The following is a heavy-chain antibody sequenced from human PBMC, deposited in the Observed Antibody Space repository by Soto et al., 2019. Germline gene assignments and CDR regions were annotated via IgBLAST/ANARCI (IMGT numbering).Heavy chain of an antibody. CDR3: ARERAAATTYGWFDP. Sequence: PDTLSLTCTVPGGSISSYYWSWLRQPPGKGLEWIGYIYFSGSTTNYNPSLKSRVTISVDTSKNQFSLKLGSVTAADTAVYYCARERAAATTYGWFDPWGQGTLVTVSS. CDR2: IYFSGST. V-gene: IGHV4-59*01. J-gene: IGHJ5*02. D-gene: IGHD4-17*01. CDR1: GGSISSYY.